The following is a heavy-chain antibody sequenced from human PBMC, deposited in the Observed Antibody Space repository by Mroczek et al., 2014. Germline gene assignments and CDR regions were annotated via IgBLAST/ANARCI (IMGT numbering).Heavy chain of an antibody. J-gene: IGHJ6*02. D-gene: IGHD6-19*01. CDR2: INHSGST. CDR1: GGSFSGYY. V-gene: IGHV4-34*01. Sequence: QVQLQQWGAGLLKPSETLSLTCAVYGGSFSGYYWSWIRQPPGKGLEWIGEINHSGSTNYNPSLKSRVTISVDTSKNQFSLKLSSVTAADTAVYYCARGRRQWLEHYYYYGMDVVGQGTTVTVSS. CDR3: ARGRRQWLEHYYYYGMDV.